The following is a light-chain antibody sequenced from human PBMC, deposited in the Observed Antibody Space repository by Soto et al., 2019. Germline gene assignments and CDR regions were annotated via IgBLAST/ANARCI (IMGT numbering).Light chain of an antibody. CDR3: QQYGSSSGT. Sequence: EVVLTQSPGTLSLSPGERATLSCRASQSVSSGYLAWYQQKPGQAPRLLIFGASSRATGTPDRFSGSGSGTDFTLIISRLEAEDFAVYYCQQYGSSSGTFGQGTKLEIK. CDR2: GAS. J-gene: IGKJ2*01. V-gene: IGKV3-20*01. CDR1: QSVSSGY.